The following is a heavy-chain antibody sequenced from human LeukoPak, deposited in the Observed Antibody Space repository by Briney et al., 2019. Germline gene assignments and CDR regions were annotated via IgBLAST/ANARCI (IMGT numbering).Heavy chain of an antibody. Sequence: GGSLRLSCATSGFNVTNFAMNWVRQAPGKGLEWVSFISGSGGTKHYADSVKGRFTISRDSSNNLVFLQMSNLRPDDTAVYFCARDSPYTLWAVFEPWGQGTLVIVSS. CDR2: ISGSGGTK. V-gene: IGHV3-23*01. J-gene: IGHJ5*02. D-gene: IGHD3-16*01. CDR1: GFNVTNFA. CDR3: ARDSPYTLWAVFEP.